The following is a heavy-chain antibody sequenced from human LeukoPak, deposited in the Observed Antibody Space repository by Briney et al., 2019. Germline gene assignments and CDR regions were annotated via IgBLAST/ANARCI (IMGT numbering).Heavy chain of an antibody. CDR1: GYTFTSYY. CDR3: ARSERSLTLDYYYYGMDV. D-gene: IGHD2-2*03. V-gene: IGHV1-69*13. CDR2: IIPIFGTA. Sequence: GASVKVSCKASGYTFTSYYMHWVRQAPGQGLEWMGGIIPIFGTANYAQKFQGRVTITADESTSTAYMELSSLRSEDTAVYYCARSERSLTLDYYYYGMDVWGQGTTVTVSS. J-gene: IGHJ6*02.